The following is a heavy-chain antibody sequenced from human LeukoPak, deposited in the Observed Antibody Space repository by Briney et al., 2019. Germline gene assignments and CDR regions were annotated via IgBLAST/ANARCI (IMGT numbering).Heavy chain of an antibody. CDR2: IKQDESEK. CDR1: GFTFNNYW. J-gene: IGHJ4*02. CDR3: ARVNDYDSGSLYRPIDY. D-gene: IGHD3-10*01. Sequence: PGGSLRLSCEASGFTFNNYWMSWFRQAPGKGLEWVASIKQDESEKDYVDSVKGRFTISRDNVKNSLYLQMNSLRAEDTAVYSCARVNDYDSGSLYRPIDYWGQGTLVTVSS. V-gene: IGHV3-7*01.